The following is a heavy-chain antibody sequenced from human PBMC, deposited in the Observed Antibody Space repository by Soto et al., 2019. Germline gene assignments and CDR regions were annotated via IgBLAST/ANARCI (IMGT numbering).Heavy chain of an antibody. CDR3: AKSGNYNDRSGYYYFDH. CDR1: GFIFSNYA. CDR2: VSTSGGST. J-gene: IGHJ4*02. Sequence: SLRLSCAVSGFIFSNYAMNWVRQVPGKGLEWVSSVSTSGGSTNYADSVTGRFTISRDNSKNTVSLQMNSLRVEDTAVYYCAKSGNYNDRSGYYYFDHWGQGMLVTVSS. D-gene: IGHD3-22*01. V-gene: IGHV3-23*01.